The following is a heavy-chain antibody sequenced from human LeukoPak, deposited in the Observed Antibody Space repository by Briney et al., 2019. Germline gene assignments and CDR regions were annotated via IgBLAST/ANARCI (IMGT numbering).Heavy chain of an antibody. CDR1: GGTFSSYT. D-gene: IGHD3-22*01. CDR2: IIPILGIA. J-gene: IGHJ5*02. V-gene: IGHV1-69*04. Sequence: SVKVSCKASGGTFSSYTISWVRQAPGQGLEWMGRIIPILGIANYAQKFQGRVTITADKSTSTAYMELSSLRSENTAVYYCARDPYYYDSSGYHNWFDPWGQGTLVTVSS. CDR3: ARDPYYYDSSGYHNWFDP.